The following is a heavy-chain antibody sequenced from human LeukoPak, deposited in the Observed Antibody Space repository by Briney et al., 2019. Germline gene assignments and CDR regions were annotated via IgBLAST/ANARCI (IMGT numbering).Heavy chain of an antibody. CDR3: ARDSKRWLSNAD. D-gene: IGHD5-24*01. V-gene: IGHV4-4*07. J-gene: IGHJ4*02. CDR2: IYTSGGT. CDR1: GCSFSSYY. Sequence: PAGTLCLTWDASGCSFSSYYWNWIRQAAGKGLEWIGRIYTSGGTKYNPSPKRRRTTSVDTSKNPFSLKLSSVSAADTAVYYCARDSKRWLSNADWGQGTLVTVSS.